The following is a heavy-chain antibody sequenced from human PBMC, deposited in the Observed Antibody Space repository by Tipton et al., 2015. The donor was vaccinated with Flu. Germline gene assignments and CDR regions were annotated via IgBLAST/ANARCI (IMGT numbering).Heavy chain of an antibody. CDR1: GFTFSSYS. D-gene: IGHD4-23*01. J-gene: IGHJ6*02. CDR3: ARDGSYGGTGMDV. CDR2: ISSSSSYI. Sequence: SLRLSCAASGFTFSSYSMNWVRQAPGKGLEWVSSISSSSSYIYYADSVKGRFTISRDNAKNSLYLQMNSLRAEDTAVYYCARDGSYGGTGMDVWGQGTPVTVSS. V-gene: IGHV3-21*01.